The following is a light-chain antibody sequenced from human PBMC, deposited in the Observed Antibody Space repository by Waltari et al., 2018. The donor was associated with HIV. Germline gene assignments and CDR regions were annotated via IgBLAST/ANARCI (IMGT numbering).Light chain of an antibody. J-gene: IGKJ4*01. CDR2: GAS. Sequence: EVVMTQSPATLSVSPGERATLSCRASQGGWSNLAWYQQKPVQAPRLLIYGASTRATRIPARVSSSGSGTEFTLTISSLQSEDFAVYYWQQYYNWLTFGGGTKVEIK. V-gene: IGKV3-15*01. CDR3: QQYYNWLT. CDR1: QGGWSN.